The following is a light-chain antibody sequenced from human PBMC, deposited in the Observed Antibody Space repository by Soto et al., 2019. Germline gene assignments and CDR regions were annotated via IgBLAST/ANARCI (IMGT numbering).Light chain of an antibody. CDR3: QQLNSFPIP. CDR2: GAY. CDR1: QGISSF. V-gene: IGKV1-9*01. Sequence: IQLTQSPSSLSASVGDRVTITCRASQGISSFLAWYQQKPGKAPKLLIYGAYTLQSGVPSRFSGSGSGTDFSLTIGSLQPEDFATYYCQQLNSFPIPFGPGNKVDIK. J-gene: IGKJ3*01.